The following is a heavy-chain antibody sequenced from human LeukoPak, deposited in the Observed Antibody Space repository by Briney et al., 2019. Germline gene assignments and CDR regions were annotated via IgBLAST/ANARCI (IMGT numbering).Heavy chain of an antibody. Sequence: PGRSLRLSCAASGLTFDDYAMHWVRQAPGKGLEWVSGISWNSGSIGYADSVKGRFTISRDNAKNSLYLQMNSLRAEDTALYYCAKDVSLYGDYVFDYWGQGTLVTVSS. D-gene: IGHD4-17*01. CDR3: AKDVSLYGDYVFDY. CDR1: GLTFDDYA. V-gene: IGHV3-9*01. J-gene: IGHJ4*02. CDR2: ISWNSGSI.